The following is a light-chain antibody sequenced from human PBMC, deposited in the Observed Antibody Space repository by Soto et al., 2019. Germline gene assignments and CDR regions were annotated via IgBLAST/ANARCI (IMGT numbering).Light chain of an antibody. CDR1: QSVRSN. CDR2: GAS. J-gene: IGKJ1*01. Sequence: DIVMTQSPVTLSVSPGERATLSCRASQSVRSNLAWYQQKPGQAPRLLIYGASTRATGIPARFSGSGSGTEFTLTISSLQSEGFAVYYCQQYNNWPRTFGQGTKVDIK. V-gene: IGKV3D-15*01. CDR3: QQYNNWPRT.